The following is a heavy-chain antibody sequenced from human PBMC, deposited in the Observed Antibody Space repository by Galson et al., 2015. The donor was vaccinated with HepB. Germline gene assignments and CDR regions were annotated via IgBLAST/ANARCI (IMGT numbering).Heavy chain of an antibody. CDR1: GGTFSSYA. Sequence: SVKVSCKASGGTFSSYAISWVRQAPGQGLEWMGGIIPIFGTANYAQKFQGRVTITADESTSTAYMELSSLRSEDTAVYYCARVTTVTTSYYYYYGMDVWGHGTTVTVSS. CDR3: ARVTTVTTSYYYYYGMDV. V-gene: IGHV1-69*13. CDR2: IIPIFGTA. J-gene: IGHJ6*02. D-gene: IGHD4-11*01.